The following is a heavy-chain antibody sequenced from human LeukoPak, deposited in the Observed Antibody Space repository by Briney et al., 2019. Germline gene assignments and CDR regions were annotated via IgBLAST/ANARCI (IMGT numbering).Heavy chain of an antibody. CDR3: VRGAGGGDF. V-gene: IGHV3-7*04. CDR2: LKPDGGED. CDR1: GFNLSSYW. D-gene: IGHD6-19*01. Sequence: GGSLRLSCAASGFNLSSYWMSWVRQTPDKGLEWVANLKPDGGEDNYVDSVRGRFTISRDNAKSSLYLQMNSLRGEDTAVYSCVRGAGGGDFWGQGTLVTVSS. J-gene: IGHJ4*02.